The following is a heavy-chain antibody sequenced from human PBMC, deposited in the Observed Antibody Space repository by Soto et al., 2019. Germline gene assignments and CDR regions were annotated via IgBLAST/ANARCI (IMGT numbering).Heavy chain of an antibody. Sequence: EVQLMESGGGLVQPGGSLRLSCAASGFTFANYAMNWVRQAPGKGLEWVSGISATGGSTYYAASVRGRFGISRDNSKNTLDLQMNSLRAEDTAVYYCARSLDVFLWLGELLSLGFDSWGQGTLVTASS. CDR3: ARSLDVFLWLGELLSLGFDS. CDR1: GFTFANYA. D-gene: IGHD3-10*01. J-gene: IGHJ4*02. V-gene: IGHV3-23*01. CDR2: ISATGGST.